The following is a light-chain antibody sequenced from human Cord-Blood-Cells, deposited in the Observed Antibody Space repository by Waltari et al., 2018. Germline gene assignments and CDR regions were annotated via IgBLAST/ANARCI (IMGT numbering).Light chain of an antibody. V-gene: IGKV3-15*01. Sequence: IEMTQPPATLSVSPGERATLSCRASQSVSSNLAWYQQKPGQAPRLLIYGAPTRATGIPARFSGSGSGTEFTLTISSLQSEDFAVYYCQQYNNWPPWTFGQGTKVEIK. J-gene: IGKJ1*01. CDR3: QQYNNWPPWT. CDR1: QSVSSN. CDR2: GAP.